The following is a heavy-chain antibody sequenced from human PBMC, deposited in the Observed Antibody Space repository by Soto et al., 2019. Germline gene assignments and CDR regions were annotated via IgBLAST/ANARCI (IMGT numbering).Heavy chain of an antibody. CDR3: ARDVNVYGTSRHYCGIDA. D-gene: IGHD2-2*01. CDR1: GDSINNYY. Sequence: SETLSLTCTVSGDSINNYYWSWIRQPPGKGLEWIGYIYHSGSTDYNPSLKSRVTISVDPSKTQFSLRLSSVTAADTAVYYCARDVNVYGTSRHYCGIDAWGRGTTVTVYS. V-gene: IGHV4-59*01. J-gene: IGHJ6*02. CDR2: IYHSGST.